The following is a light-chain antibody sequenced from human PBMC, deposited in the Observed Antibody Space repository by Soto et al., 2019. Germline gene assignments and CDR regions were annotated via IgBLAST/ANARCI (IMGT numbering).Light chain of an antibody. J-gene: IGKJ4*01. V-gene: IGKV1-39*01. CDR2: SAS. CDR3: QQSYNTLT. Sequence: DIQMTQSPSSLSASVGDRVTITCRASHSISTFLNWYQHTPGKAPKLLIYSASTLQSGVPPRFSGSRSGTDFTLTISSLQPEDFATYYCQQSYNTLTFGGGTKVEIK. CDR1: HSISTF.